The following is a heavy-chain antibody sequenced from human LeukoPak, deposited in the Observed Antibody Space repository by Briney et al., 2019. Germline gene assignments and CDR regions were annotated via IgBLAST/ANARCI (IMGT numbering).Heavy chain of an antibody. CDR3: AREVRSGSEPVDY. Sequence: GGSLRLSWAASGFTFSSYSMNWVRQAPGKGLEWVSSISSSSSYIYYADSVKGRFTISRDNAKDSLYLQMNSLRAEDTAVYYCAREVRSGSEPVDYWGQGTLVTVSS. V-gene: IGHV3-21*01. CDR1: GFTFSSYS. D-gene: IGHD1-26*01. J-gene: IGHJ4*02. CDR2: ISSSSSYI.